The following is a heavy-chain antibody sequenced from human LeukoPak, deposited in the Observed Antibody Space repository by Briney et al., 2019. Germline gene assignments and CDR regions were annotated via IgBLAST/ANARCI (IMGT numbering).Heavy chain of an antibody. J-gene: IGHJ4*02. CDR3: ASYDYGDYVSNYFDY. CDR1: GFTFSSYW. V-gene: IGHV3-7*01. CDR2: IKQDGSEK. Sequence: GGSLRLSCAASGFTFSSYWMSWVRQAPGKGLEWVANIKQDGSEKYYVDSVKGRFTISRDNAKNSLYLQMNSLRAEDTAVYYCASYDYGDYVSNYFDYWGQGTLVTVSS. D-gene: IGHD4-17*01.